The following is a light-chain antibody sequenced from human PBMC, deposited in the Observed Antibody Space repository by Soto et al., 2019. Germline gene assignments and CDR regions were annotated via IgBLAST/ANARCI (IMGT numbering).Light chain of an antibody. CDR2: TAS. CDR3: QQSDSTPIP. J-gene: IGKJ5*01. V-gene: IGKV1-39*01. CDR1: QSISNY. Sequence: DIQMTQSPSSLSASVGDRVTITCRASQSISNYLNWYQQKPGKAPKLLIYTASSLQSGVPSRFSGSGSGTDFTLTISSLQPEDFATYYCQQSDSTPIPFGQGTRLEIK.